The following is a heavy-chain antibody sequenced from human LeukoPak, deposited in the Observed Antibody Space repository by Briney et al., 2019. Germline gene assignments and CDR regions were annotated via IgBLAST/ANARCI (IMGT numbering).Heavy chain of an antibody. D-gene: IGHD2-2*01. CDR2: ISSSGSTI. CDR3: ARDHCSSTSCFSFDY. CDR1: GFTFSDFW. V-gene: IGHV3-11*04. J-gene: IGHJ4*01. Sequence: GGSLRLSCAGSGFTFSDFWMTWVRQTPGKGLEWVSYISSSGSTIYYADSVRGRFTISRDSAKNSLYLQMNSLRAEDTAVYYCARDHCSSTSCFSFDYWGXXTLVTVSS.